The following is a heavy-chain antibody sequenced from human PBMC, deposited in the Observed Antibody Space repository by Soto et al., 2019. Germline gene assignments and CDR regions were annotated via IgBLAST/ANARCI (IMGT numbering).Heavy chain of an antibody. CDR2: ISRYGSDP. CDR3: AKGGRFHMDV. D-gene: IGHD3-16*01. Sequence: ELQLVESGGNLVQPGGSLRLSCAASDVILSNFWMHWVRQVPGKGLAWVSRISRYGSDPTYADSVKGRFTISWDIAKNTLYLQMSSLRAEDTAIYDCAKGGRFHMDVWGKGTTVTLSS. J-gene: IGHJ6*03. V-gene: IGHV3-74*01. CDR1: DVILSNFW.